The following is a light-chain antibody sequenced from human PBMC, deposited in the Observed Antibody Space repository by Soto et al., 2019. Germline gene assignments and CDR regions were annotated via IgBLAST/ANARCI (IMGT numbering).Light chain of an antibody. CDR1: QSVSSD. CDR3: QQYNNWTLT. CDR2: GAS. J-gene: IGKJ4*01. V-gene: IGKV3-15*01. Sequence: EIVMTQSPATLSVSPGERATLSCRASQSVSSDLAWYEKKPGQAPRLLIYGASTRATGIPARFSGSGSGTEFNLTISRLQSEDFAVYDCQQYNNWTLTFGGGTKVDIK.